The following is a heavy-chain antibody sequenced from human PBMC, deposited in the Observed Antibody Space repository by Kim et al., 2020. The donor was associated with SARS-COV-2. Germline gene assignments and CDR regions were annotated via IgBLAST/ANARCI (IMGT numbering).Heavy chain of an antibody. D-gene: IGHD3-10*01. Sequence: RFTISRDNSKNTLYLQMNSLRAEDTAVYYCASTYYYGSGSYYNEPGLYDYWGQGTLVTVSS. V-gene: IGHV3-23*03. CDR3: ASTYYYGSGSYYNEPGLYDY. J-gene: IGHJ4*02.